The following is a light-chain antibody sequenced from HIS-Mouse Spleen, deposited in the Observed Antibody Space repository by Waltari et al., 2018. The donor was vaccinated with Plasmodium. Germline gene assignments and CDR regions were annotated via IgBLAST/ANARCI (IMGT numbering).Light chain of an antibody. CDR1: VLAKKY. Sequence: SYELTQPSSVSVSPGQTARITCPGDVLAKKYARWFQQKPGKAPVLVIYKDSERPSGIPVRFSGSSSGTTVTLTISGAQVEDEADYYCYSAADNNRVFGGGTKLTVL. CDR2: KDS. V-gene: IGLV3-27*01. CDR3: YSAADNNRV. J-gene: IGLJ3*02.